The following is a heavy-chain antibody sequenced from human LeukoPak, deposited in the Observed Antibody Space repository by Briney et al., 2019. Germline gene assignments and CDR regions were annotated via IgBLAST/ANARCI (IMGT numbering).Heavy chain of an antibody. D-gene: IGHD4-17*01. V-gene: IGHV3-66*01. J-gene: IGHJ6*02. CDR2: IYSGGTT. CDR3: ARAVTTVSRYGMDV. CDR1: GFTVSSNY. Sequence: GGSLRLSCAASGFTVSSNYMSWVRQAPGKGLEWVSVIYSGGTTYYADSVKGRFTISRDSSKNTLYLQMNSLRAEDTAVYYCARAVTTVSRYGMDVWGQGTTVTVSS.